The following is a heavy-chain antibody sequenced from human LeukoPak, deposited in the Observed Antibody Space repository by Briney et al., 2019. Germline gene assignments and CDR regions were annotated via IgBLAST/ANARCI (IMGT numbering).Heavy chain of an antibody. V-gene: IGHV4-31*03. CDR3: ARVSPPAYYYGMDV. J-gene: IGHJ6*04. Sequence: SQTLSLTCTVSGGSFSSGGYYWRWFRQHPGKGLEWIGYIYYSGSTYYNPSLKSRVTISVDTSKNQFSLKQSSVTAADTAVYYCARVSPPAYYYGMDVWGKGTTVTVSS. CDR2: IYYSGST. CDR1: GGSFSSGGYY.